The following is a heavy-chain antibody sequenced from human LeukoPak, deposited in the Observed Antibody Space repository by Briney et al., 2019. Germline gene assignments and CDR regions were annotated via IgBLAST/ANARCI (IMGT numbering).Heavy chain of an antibody. CDR2: IDHSGST. J-gene: IGHJ4*02. CDR3: ASQSSMVRFDY. D-gene: IGHD3-10*01. V-gene: IGHV4-34*01. CDR1: GGSFSGYY. Sequence: PSETLSLTCAVYGGSFSGYYWSWIRQPPGKGLEWIGEIDHSGSTNYNPFLKSRVTISVDTSKNQFSLKLSSVTAADTAVYYCASQSSMVRFDYWGQGTLVTVSS.